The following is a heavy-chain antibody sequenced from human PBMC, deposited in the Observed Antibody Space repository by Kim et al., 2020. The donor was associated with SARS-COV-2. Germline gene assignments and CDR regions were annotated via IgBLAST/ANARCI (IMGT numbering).Heavy chain of an antibody. J-gene: IGHJ3*01. CDR1: GFTFSSNY. Sequence: GGSLRLSCAASGFTFSSNYMSWLRQAPGQGLEWLSVIYSGDKTYYLESVEGRLTISRGNSNNTPLFQISTLRGADTAAYYCSANPAAAGVVWG. CDR3: SANPAAAGVV. D-gene: IGHD6-13*01. V-gene: IGHV3-66*01. CDR2: IYSGDKT.